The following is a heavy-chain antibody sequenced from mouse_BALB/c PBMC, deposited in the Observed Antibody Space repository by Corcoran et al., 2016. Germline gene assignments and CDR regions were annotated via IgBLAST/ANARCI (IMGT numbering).Heavy chain of an antibody. CDR1: GFNIKDTY. V-gene: IGHV14-3*02. J-gene: IGHJ1*01. CDR3: ANWDWYFDG. CDR2: IDPANGNT. D-gene: IGHD4-1*01. Sequence: EVQLQQSGAELVKPGASVKLSCTASGFNIKDTYMHWVKQRPEQGLEWSGRIDPANGNTKYDPKFQGKATITADTSSNTAYLQLSSLTSEDTAVYYCANWDWYFDGWGAGTTVTVSS.